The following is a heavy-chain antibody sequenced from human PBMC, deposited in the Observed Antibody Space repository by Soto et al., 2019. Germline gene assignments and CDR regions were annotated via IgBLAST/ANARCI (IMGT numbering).Heavy chain of an antibody. CDR1: GYTFTGYY. V-gene: IGHV1-2*02. CDR3: AVAGLPFEY. CDR2: INPNSGDT. Sequence: QVQLVQSGAEVKKPGASVKVSCKTSGYTFTGYYIHWVRQAPGQGLEWMALINPNSGDTNYGHKFQARVTSTRYPSTNTVYMEVTRLRFDDTAVYYCAVAGLPFEYWGQGALVTVSS. J-gene: IGHJ4*02. D-gene: IGHD6-19*01.